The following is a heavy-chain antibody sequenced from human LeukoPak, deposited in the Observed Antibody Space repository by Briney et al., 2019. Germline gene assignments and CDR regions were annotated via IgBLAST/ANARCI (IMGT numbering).Heavy chain of an antibody. Sequence: GGTLRLSCAASGFTFSSYWMSWVRQAPGKGLEWVANIKQDGSEKYYVDSVKGRFTVSRDNAKNSLYLQMNSLRAEDTAVYYCARVYRSSSGYCFDFWGQGTLVTVSS. J-gene: IGHJ4*02. D-gene: IGHD6-13*01. CDR2: IKQDGSEK. V-gene: IGHV3-7*01. CDR3: ARVYRSSSGYCFDF. CDR1: GFTFSSYW.